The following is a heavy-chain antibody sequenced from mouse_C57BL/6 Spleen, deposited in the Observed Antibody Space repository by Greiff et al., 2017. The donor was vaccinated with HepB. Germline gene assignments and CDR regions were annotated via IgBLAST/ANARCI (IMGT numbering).Heavy chain of an antibody. V-gene: IGHV1-64*01. J-gene: IGHJ2*01. CDR2: IHPNSGST. Sequence: QVQLQQSGAELVKPGASVKLSCKASGYTFTSYWMHWVKQRPGQGLEWIGMIHPNSGSTNYNEKFKSKATLTVDKSSSTAYMQLSSLTSEDSAVYYCAREERGDAGDYWGQGTTLTVSS. CDR1: GYTFTSYW. CDR3: AREERGDAGDY.